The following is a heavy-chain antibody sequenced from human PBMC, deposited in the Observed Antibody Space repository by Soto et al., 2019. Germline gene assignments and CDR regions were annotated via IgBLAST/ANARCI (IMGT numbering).Heavy chain of an antibody. CDR1: GFTFSGYS. Sequence: EVQLVESGGGLVKPGGSLRLSCAGSGFTFSGYSMNWVRQAPGKALEWVSSISSSSNNMYYTDSVKGRFTMSSDNAKNSLYLQVNSLRVDDTAVYYCARDRASAPGTFDSWGQGTLVTVSS. V-gene: IGHV3-21*02. CDR3: ARDRASAPGTFDS. D-gene: IGHD1-1*01. CDR2: ISSSSNNM. J-gene: IGHJ4*02.